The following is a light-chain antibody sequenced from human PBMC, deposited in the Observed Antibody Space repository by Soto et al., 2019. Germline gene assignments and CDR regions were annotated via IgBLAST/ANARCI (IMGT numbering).Light chain of an antibody. CDR3: QQSSSSPIT. Sequence: EIVLTQSPGTLSLSPGERATLSCRASQSVTSSYLAWYQQKPGQAPRLLMYAASSRATGIPDRFSGSGSGTDFTLTISMLEAEDFAVYYCQQSSSSPITFGQGTRLEIK. V-gene: IGKV3-20*01. CDR2: AAS. J-gene: IGKJ5*01. CDR1: QSVTSSY.